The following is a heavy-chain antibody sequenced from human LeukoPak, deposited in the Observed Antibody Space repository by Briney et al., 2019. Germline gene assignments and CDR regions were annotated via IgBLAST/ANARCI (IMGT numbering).Heavy chain of an antibody. CDR2: MSYSGYT. D-gene: IGHD6-19*01. CDR3: ARERVYSSGWYSVDY. CDR1: GGSISSYY. V-gene: IGHV4-59*01. J-gene: IGHJ4*02. Sequence: SETLSLSCTVSGGSISSYYWRWIRQPPGKGLESIGYMSYSGYTNYNPSLTSRVTISVDTSKNQFSLKVSSVTAADTAVYYCARERVYSSGWYSVDYWGQGTLVTVSS.